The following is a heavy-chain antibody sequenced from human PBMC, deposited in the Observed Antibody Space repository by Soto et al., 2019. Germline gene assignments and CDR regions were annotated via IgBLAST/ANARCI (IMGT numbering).Heavy chain of an antibody. Sequence: SETLSLTCTLSGGSISSYYWSWIRQPPGKGLEWIGYIYYSGSTNYNPSLKSRVTISVDTSKTQFSLKLSSATAADTAVYSCARGGYRGWYNYWRQGTLVSVSS. D-gene: IGHD6-19*01. CDR1: GGSISSYY. CDR2: IYYSGST. J-gene: IGHJ4*02. CDR3: ARGGYRGWYNY. V-gene: IGHV4-59*01.